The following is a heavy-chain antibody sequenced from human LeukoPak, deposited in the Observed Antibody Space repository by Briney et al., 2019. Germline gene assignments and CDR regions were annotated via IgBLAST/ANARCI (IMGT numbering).Heavy chain of an antibody. CDR2: ISAYNGNT. J-gene: IGHJ4*02. V-gene: IGHV1-18*01. CDR1: GYTFTSYG. CDR3: AREFVPGVDTAMVFDY. Sequence: GASVKVSCKASGYTFTSYGISWVRQAPGQGLEWMGWISAYNGNTNYAQKLQGRVTMTTDTSTSTAYMELRSLRSDDTAVYYCAREFVPGVDTAMVFDYWGQGTLVTVSS. D-gene: IGHD5-18*01.